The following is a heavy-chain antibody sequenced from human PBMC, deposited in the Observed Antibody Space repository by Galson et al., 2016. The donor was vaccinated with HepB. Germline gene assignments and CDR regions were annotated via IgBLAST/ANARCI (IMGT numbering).Heavy chain of an antibody. CDR3: ARVSGNAFVT. CDR1: GGSVSSGGYY. CDR2: INHSGTT. J-gene: IGHJ3*02. V-gene: IGHV4-31*03. Sequence: TLSLTCTVSGGSVSSGGYYWSWIRQYPGKGLEWIGYINHSGTTYYNPSLSSRAAISVDTSKNQFYLEVSFVTSADTAGYYCARVSGNAFVTWGHGTLVTFSS.